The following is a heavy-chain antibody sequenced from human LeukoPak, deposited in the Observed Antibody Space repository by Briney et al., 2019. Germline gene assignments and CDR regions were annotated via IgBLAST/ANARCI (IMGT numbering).Heavy chain of an antibody. CDR3: AKDSDGSSWYLGYYYYYMDV. V-gene: IGHV3-30*02. J-gene: IGHJ6*03. D-gene: IGHD6-13*01. CDR1: GFTFSSYW. Sequence: PGGSLRLSCAASGFTFSSYWMHWVRQAPGKGLEWVAFIRYDGSNKYYADSVKGRFTISRDNSKNTLYLQMNSQRAEDTAVYYCAKDSDGSSWYLGYYYYYMDVWGKGTTVTVSS. CDR2: IRYDGSNK.